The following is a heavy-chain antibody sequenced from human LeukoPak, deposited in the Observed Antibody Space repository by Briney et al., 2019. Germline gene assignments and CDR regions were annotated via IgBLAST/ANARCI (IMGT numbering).Heavy chain of an antibody. CDR1: GFTFSSYW. J-gene: IGHJ4*02. CDR3: ARSPPSYYDILTGFPEYYFDY. Sequence: GGSLRLSCAASGFTFSSYWMSWVRQAPGKGLEWVANIKQDGSEKYYVDSVKGRFTISRDNAKNSLYLQMNSLRAEDTAVYYCARSPPSYYDILTGFPEYYFDYWGQGTLVTVSS. CDR2: IKQDGSEK. D-gene: IGHD3-9*01. V-gene: IGHV3-7*01.